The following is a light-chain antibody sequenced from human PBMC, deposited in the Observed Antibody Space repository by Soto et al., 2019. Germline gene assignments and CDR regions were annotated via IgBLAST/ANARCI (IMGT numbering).Light chain of an antibody. J-gene: IGLJ1*01. Sequence: QSVLTQPASVSGSPGQSITISCTGTSSDVGGYNYVSWYQHHPGKAPKLMIYDVSNRPSGVPNRFSGSKSGNTASLTISGLQPEDEADYYCSSYTTSNTRQIVFGTGTKVTLL. CDR1: SSDVGGYNY. CDR3: SSYTTSNTRQIV. V-gene: IGLV2-14*03. CDR2: DVS.